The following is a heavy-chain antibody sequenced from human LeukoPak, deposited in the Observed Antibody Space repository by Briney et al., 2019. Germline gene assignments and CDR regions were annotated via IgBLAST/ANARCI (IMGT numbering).Heavy chain of an antibody. V-gene: IGHV3-23*01. CDR2: ISGSGGST. CDR3: AKDRDNYYGSGGYYWY. CDR1: GFTFSSYA. J-gene: IGHJ4*02. Sequence: GGSLRLSCAASGFTFSSYAVSWVRQAPGKGLEWVSAISGSGGSTYYADSVKGRFTISRDNSKNTLYLQMSSLRAEDTAVYYCAKDRDNYYGSGGYYWYWGQGTLVTVSS. D-gene: IGHD3-10*01.